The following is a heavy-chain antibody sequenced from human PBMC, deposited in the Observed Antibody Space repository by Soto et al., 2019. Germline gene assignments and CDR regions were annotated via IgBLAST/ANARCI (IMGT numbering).Heavy chain of an antibody. Sequence: QVQLVQSGAEVKKPGASVKVSCKASGYTFTSYDINWVRQATGQGLEWMGWMNPNSGNTGYAQKFQGRVTMTRNTSISTAYMELSSLRSEDTAVYYCARGPPSGYSSSWYSVWPGHTYYYYGMDVWGQGTTVTVSS. J-gene: IGHJ6*02. D-gene: IGHD6-13*01. CDR1: GYTFTSYD. CDR2: MNPNSGNT. CDR3: ARGPPSGYSSSWYSVWPGHTYYYYGMDV. V-gene: IGHV1-8*01.